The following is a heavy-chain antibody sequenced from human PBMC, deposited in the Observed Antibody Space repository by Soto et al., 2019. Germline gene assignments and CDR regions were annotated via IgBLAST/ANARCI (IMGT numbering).Heavy chain of an antibody. CDR3: ARAFTDTAMGDAFDI. CDR1: GGSFSGYY. CDR2: INHSGST. Sequence: QVQLQQWGAGLLKPSETLSLTCAVYGGSFSGYYWSWIRQPPGKGLEWIGEINHSGSTNYNPSLKRRVTISVDTSKNQFSLKLSSVTAADTAVYYCARAFTDTAMGDAFDIWGQGTMVTVSS. V-gene: IGHV4-34*01. D-gene: IGHD5-18*01. J-gene: IGHJ3*02.